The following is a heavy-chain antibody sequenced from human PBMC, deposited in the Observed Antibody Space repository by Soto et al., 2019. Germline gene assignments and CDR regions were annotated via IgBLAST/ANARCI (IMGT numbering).Heavy chain of an antibody. CDR1: GFTFSSYA. J-gene: IGHJ4*02. V-gene: IGHV3-30-3*01. Sequence: TGGSLRLSCAASGFTFSSYAMHWVRQAPGKGLEWVAVISYDGSNKYYADSVKGRFTISRDNSKNTLYLQMNSLRAEDTAVYYCARDNMVGATPHMAGDYWGQGTLVTVSS. D-gene: IGHD1-26*01. CDR3: ARDNMVGATPHMAGDY. CDR2: ISYDGSNK.